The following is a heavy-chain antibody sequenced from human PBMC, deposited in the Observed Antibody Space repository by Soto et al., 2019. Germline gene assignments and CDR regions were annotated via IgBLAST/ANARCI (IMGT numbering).Heavy chain of an antibody. CDR1: GYTFTSYG. CDR2: INIYSGDA. Sequence: QVRLEQSGPEVKKTGASVKVSCKASGYTFTSYGISWVRQAPGQGLEWMGWINIYSGDANYAQSFQDRVTMTRDTSTNTVYMERRTLRSDDTAVYYCARALYYYAKSGLAYWGQGTLVTVSS. J-gene: IGHJ4*02. CDR3: ARALYYYAKSGLAY. D-gene: IGHD3-10*01. V-gene: IGHV1-18*01.